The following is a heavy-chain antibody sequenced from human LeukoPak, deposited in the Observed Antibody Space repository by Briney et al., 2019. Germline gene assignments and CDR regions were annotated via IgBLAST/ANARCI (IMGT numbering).Heavy chain of an antibody. CDR2: ISGSGGST. J-gene: IGHJ5*02. CDR3: ARDDGYSSGWYWFDP. D-gene: IGHD6-19*01. CDR1: GFTFSSYA. Sequence: GGSLRLSCAASGFTFSSYAMSWVRQAPGKGLEWVSAISGSGGSTYYADSVKGRFTISRDNSKNTLYLQMNSLRAEDTAVYYCARDDGYSSGWYWFDPWGQGTLVTVSS. V-gene: IGHV3-23*01.